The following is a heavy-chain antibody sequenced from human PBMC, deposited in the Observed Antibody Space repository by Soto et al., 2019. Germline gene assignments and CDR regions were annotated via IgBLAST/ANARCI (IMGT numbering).Heavy chain of an antibody. CDR1: GFTFSSYD. J-gene: IGHJ6*02. CDR3: AREILRFPYGGIGMDV. D-gene: IGHD3-3*01. Sequence: GGSLRLSCAASGFTFSSYDMHWVRQAAGKGLEWVSAIGTAGDTYYPGSVKGRFTISRENAKNSLYLQMNSLRAGDTAVYYCAREILRFPYGGIGMDVWGQGTTVTVSS. V-gene: IGHV3-13*01. CDR2: IGTAGDT.